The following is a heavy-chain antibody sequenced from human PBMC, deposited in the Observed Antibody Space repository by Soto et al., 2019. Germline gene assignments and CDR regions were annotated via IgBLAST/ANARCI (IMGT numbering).Heavy chain of an antibody. CDR2: INHSGST. D-gene: IGHD3-10*01. Sequence: SETLSLTCAVYGGSFSGYYWSWIHQPPGKGLEWIGEINHSGSTNYNPSLKSRVTISVDTSKNQFSLKLSSVTAADTAVYYCARLWFGENNWFDPWGQGTLVTVSS. V-gene: IGHV4-34*01. J-gene: IGHJ5*02. CDR3: ARLWFGENNWFDP. CDR1: GGSFSGYY.